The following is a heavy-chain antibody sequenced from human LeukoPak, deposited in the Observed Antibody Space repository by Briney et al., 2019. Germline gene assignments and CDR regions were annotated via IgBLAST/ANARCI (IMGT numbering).Heavy chain of an antibody. V-gene: IGHV1-18*01. J-gene: IGHJ3*02. D-gene: IGHD3-9*01. CDR2: ISGYNGLT. CDR3: ARDQGGWYYDILTGSQSAFDI. Sequence: ASVKVSCKASGYNFNSYGISWLRQVPGQGLEWMGWISGYNGLTRYGKNVQGRVTLTTDASTRTAYMELRSLRSDDTAVYYCARDQGGWYYDILTGSQSAFDIWGQGTMVTVSS. CDR1: GYNFNSYG.